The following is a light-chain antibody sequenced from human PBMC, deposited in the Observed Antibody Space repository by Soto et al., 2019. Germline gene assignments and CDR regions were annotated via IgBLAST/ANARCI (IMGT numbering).Light chain of an antibody. Sequence: EIVLTQSPDTLSLSPGERATLSCRASQSVSSNYLAWYQQKTGQTPRLLIYIASTRAPGIPDRFRVSGSGTHFTLAISRLEPEDLAVDYCQQYDSSPWTFGQGTKVEIK. CDR3: QQYDSSPWT. CDR1: QSVSSNY. V-gene: IGKV3-20*01. CDR2: IAS. J-gene: IGKJ1*01.